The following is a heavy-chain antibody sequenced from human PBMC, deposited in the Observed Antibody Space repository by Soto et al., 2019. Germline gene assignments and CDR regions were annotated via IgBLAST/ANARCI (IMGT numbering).Heavy chain of an antibody. J-gene: IGHJ4*02. CDR2: INPDGATI. Sequence: SGGSLRLSCAASGFTFSKYWLHWVRQAPGKGLVWVARINPDGATISYGDSVEGRFTISRDNAKNTLYLEMTSLRGEDTAVYYCARYHYFFTGHLDYWGRGPVVPFP. V-gene: IGHV3-74*01. CDR1: GFTFSKYW. D-gene: IGHD3-3*01. CDR3: ARYHYFFTGHLDY.